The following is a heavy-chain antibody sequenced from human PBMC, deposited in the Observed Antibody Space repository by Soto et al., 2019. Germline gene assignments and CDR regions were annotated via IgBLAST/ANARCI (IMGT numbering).Heavy chain of an antibody. CDR2: FDPEDGET. V-gene: IGHV1-24*01. D-gene: IGHD6-6*01. CDR3: ATNGEYSSSRYYMDV. CDR1: GYTLTELS. J-gene: IGHJ6*03. Sequence: VASVKVSCKVSGYTLTELSMHWVRQAPGKGLEWMGGFDPEDGETIYAQKFQGRVTMTEGTSTDTAYMELSSLRSEDTAVYYCATNGEYSSSRYYMDVWGKGTTVTVSS.